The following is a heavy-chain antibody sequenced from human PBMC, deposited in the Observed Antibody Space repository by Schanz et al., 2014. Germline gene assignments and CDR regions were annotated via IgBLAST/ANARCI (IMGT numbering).Heavy chain of an antibody. J-gene: IGHJ4*02. D-gene: IGHD3-22*01. Sequence: QVRLQESGPGLVRPSETLSLTCTVSGDSITHFYWSWIRQSPGKGLEWIGSIYYSGTTNYSPSLNSRVTISLDMSKKSFSLNLSSVTTADAAVYYCARSLSGYKYYFDYWGQGALVTVSS. CDR1: GDSITHFY. CDR2: IYYSGTT. V-gene: IGHV4-59*01. CDR3: ARSLSGYKYYFDY.